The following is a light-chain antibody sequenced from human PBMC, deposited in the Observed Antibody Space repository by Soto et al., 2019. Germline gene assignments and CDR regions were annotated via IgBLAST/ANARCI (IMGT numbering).Light chain of an antibody. J-gene: IGKJ2*01. CDR1: QSVSSYF. CDR2: SSS. V-gene: IGKV3-20*01. Sequence: EIVLTQSPGTLSLSPGERATLSCRASQSVSSYFLAWYQQKPGQAPSLLIYSSSTMATGIPDRFSGSGSGTDFTLTISRLEPEDFALYYCQQDGSSRGYTFGQGTKLEIK. CDR3: QQDGSSRGYT.